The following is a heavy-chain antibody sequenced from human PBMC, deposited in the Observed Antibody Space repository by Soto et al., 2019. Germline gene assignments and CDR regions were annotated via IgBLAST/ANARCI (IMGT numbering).Heavy chain of an antibody. CDR3: LKAARGYGRFDPNSYFEN. CDR2: ISYDGSHK. D-gene: IGHD5-12*01. J-gene: IGHJ4*02. CDR1: GFTFSAYG. V-gene: IGHV3-30*18. Sequence: QVQLVQSAGGVVQPGTSLRLSCAASGFTFSAYGMHWVRHAPGKGLEWVAVISYDGSHKTYTDSVQGRFTISRDKSENTIHLQMNSLRAEDTALYYWLKAARGYGRFDPNSYFENWGQGTLVTVSS.